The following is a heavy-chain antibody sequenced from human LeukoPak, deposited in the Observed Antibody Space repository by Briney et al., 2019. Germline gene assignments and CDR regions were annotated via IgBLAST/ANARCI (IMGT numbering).Heavy chain of an antibody. CDR3: ARGGWPNSNNFDY. J-gene: IGHJ4*02. Sequence: GGSLRLSCAASGFTFSSYSMNWVRQAPGKGLEWVSSISSGSSYIYYADSVKGRFTISRDNAKNSLYLQMNSLRAEDTAVYYCARGGWPNSNNFDYWGQGTPVTVSS. V-gene: IGHV3-21*01. CDR2: ISSGSSYI. D-gene: IGHD2-15*01. CDR1: GFTFSSYS.